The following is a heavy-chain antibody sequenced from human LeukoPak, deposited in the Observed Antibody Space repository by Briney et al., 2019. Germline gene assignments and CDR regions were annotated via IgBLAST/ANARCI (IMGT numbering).Heavy chain of an antibody. CDR1: GFTFSNNA. D-gene: IGHD3-10*01. CDR2: ISGDGGGT. J-gene: IGHJ4*02. V-gene: IGHV3-23*01. CDR3: AKDSRITMVRGVKDYDY. Sequence: GGSLRLSCIASGFTFSNNAMSWVRQAPGKGLQRVSAISGDGGGTYYADSVKGRFTISRDNSKNTLYLQMNSLRAEDTAVYYCAKDSRITMVRGVKDYDYWGQGTLVTVSS.